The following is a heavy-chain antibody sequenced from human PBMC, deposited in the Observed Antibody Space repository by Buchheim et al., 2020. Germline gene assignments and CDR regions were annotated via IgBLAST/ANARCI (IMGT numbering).Heavy chain of an antibody. J-gene: IGHJ4*02. V-gene: IGHV4-39*01. D-gene: IGHD5-24*01. Sequence: QLQLQESGPGLVKPSETLSLTCSVSGDSITSSSHYWGWIRQPPGKGLEWIGNILYNGNTYSSPSLRSRVDVIADTSKNQFSLMLNSVTAADTAVYYCATQRRDGYNFWDYWGQGIL. CDR3: ATQRRDGYNFWDY. CDR1: GDSITSSSHY. CDR2: ILYNGNT.